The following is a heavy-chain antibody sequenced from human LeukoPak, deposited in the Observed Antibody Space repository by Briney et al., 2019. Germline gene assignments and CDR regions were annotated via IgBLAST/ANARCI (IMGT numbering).Heavy chain of an antibody. CDR2: ISTSGSVI. D-gene: IGHD3-10*01. Sequence: GGSLRLXCAASGFTFNTYEMNWVRQAPGKGLEWVSNISTSGSVIHYADSVKGRFTVSRDNAKNSLYLQMNSLRAEDTAVYYCATDYYYGSGTFDYWGQGTLVTVSS. V-gene: IGHV3-48*03. CDR3: ATDYYYGSGTFDY. CDR1: GFTFNTYE. J-gene: IGHJ4*02.